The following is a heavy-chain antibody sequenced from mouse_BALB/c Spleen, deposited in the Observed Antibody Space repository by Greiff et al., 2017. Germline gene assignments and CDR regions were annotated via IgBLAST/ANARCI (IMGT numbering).Heavy chain of an antibody. CDR3: ARFYYGSSWYFDG. CDR2: INPYNGDT. Sequence: EVQLQQSGPELVKPGASVKISCKASGYSFTGYFMNWVMQSHGKSLEWIGRINPYNGDTFYNQKFKGKATLTVDKSSSTAHMELRSLASEDSAVYYCARFYYGSSWYFDGWGAGTTVTVSS. D-gene: IGHD1-1*01. CDR1: GYSFTGYF. J-gene: IGHJ1*01. V-gene: IGHV1-20*02.